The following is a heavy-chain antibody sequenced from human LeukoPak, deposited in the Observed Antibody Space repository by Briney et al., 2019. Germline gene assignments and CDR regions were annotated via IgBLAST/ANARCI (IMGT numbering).Heavy chain of an antibody. CDR1: GYTFTSYY. D-gene: IGHD3-3*01. J-gene: IGHJ4*02. Sequence: GASVKVSCKASGYTFTSYYMHWVRQAPGKGLEWVAFISYDGSNKYCADSVKGRFTISRDNSKNTLYLQMNSLRAEDTAVYYCARERERFLNFWGQGTLVTVSS. CDR3: ARERERFLNF. CDR2: ISYDGSNK. V-gene: IGHV3-30*04.